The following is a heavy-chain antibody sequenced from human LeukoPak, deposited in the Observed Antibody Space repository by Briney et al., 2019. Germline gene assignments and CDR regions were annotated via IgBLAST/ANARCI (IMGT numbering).Heavy chain of an antibody. CDR1: GYTFSDYY. D-gene: IGHD3-22*01. Sequence: SVKVSCKASGYTFSDYYIHWVRQAPGQGLEWMGRIIPILGIANYAQKFQGRVTIIADKSTSTAYMELSSLRSEDTAVYYCARSKEAYYDSSGYLSFDYWGQGTLVTVSS. J-gene: IGHJ4*02. V-gene: IGHV1-69*02. CDR3: ARSKEAYYDSSGYLSFDY. CDR2: IIPILGIA.